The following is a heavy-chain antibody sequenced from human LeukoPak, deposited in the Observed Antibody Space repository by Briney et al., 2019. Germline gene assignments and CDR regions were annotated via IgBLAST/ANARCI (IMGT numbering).Heavy chain of an antibody. V-gene: IGHV3-23*01. CDR3: AKDLRRSGYSTGMDV. Sequence: GGSLRLSCAASGFTFSTYAMNWVRQAPGKWLEWVSGITGSGGSTYYEDSVKGRFTISRDNSKNTLYLQMNSLRAEDTAVYYCAKDLRRSGYSTGMDVWGQGTTVTVSS. D-gene: IGHD3-3*01. J-gene: IGHJ6*02. CDR1: GFTFSTYA. CDR2: ITGSGGST.